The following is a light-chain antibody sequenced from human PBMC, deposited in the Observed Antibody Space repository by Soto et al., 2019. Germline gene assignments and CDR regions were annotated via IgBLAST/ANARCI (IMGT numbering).Light chain of an antibody. CDR2: GNS. Sequence: QAVVTQPPSVSGAPGQRVTISCTGSSSNIGAGYDVHWYQQLPGTAPKLLIYGNSNRPSGVPDRFSGSKSGTSASLAITGLQAADEADYYCPSYDSSLSGWVFGGGTKLTVL. CDR3: PSYDSSLSGWV. V-gene: IGLV1-40*01. CDR1: SSNIGAGYD. J-gene: IGLJ3*02.